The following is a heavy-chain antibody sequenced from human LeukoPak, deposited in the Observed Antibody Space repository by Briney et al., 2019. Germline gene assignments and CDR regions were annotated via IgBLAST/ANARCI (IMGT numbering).Heavy chain of an antibody. CDR1: GGSISSGGYS. CDR2: IYHSGST. D-gene: IGHD2-2*01. V-gene: IGHV4-30-2*01. CDR3: ARTAGYCSITSCLHFDY. J-gene: IGHJ4*02. Sequence: SETLSLTCAVSGGSISSGGYSWSWIRQPPGKGLEWIGYIYHSGSTYYNPSLKSRVTISVDRSKNQFSLKLSSVTAADTAVYYCARTAGYCSITSCLHFDYWGQGTLVTVSS.